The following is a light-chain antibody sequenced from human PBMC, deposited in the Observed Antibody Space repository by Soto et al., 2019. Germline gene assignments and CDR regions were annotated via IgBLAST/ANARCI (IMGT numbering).Light chain of an antibody. V-gene: IGLV1-40*01. J-gene: IGLJ2*01. CDR3: LSFDSSLSVV. Sequence: QSVLTQPPSVSGAPGQRVTISCTGSSSNIGAGYDVHWYQQLPGRAPKLLIYGNTNRPSGVPDRFSGSKSGTSASLAITGLQAEDEDYYSCLSFDSSLSVVFGGGTKLTVL. CDR1: SSNIGAGYD. CDR2: GNT.